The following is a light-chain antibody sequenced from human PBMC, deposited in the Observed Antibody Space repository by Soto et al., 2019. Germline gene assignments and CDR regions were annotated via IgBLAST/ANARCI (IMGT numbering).Light chain of an antibody. CDR2: DDS. CDR3: SSYTGSSTLVV. V-gene: IGLV2-14*01. CDR1: SSDDGGYNY. J-gene: IGLJ3*02. Sequence: QSVLTEPASVSGSPGQSITISCTGTSSDDGGYNYVSWYQQHPGKAPKLMISDDSNLSSGVSNRFSGSKSGNTASLTISGRQAEDEAGYDCSSYTGSSTLVVFGAGTELTVL.